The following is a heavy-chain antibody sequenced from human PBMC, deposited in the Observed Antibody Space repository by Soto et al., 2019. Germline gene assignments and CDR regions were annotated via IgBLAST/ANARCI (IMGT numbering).Heavy chain of an antibody. V-gene: IGHV1-18*04. CDR1: GYTFTSCG. CDR2: ISAYNGNT. CDR3: ARDRFGDSIGWYLVY. J-gene: IGHJ4*02. D-gene: IGHD6-19*01. Sequence: ASVKVSCKASGYTFTSCGISWVRQAPGQGLEWMGWISAYNGNTNYAQKLQGRVTMTTDTSTSTAYMELRRLRSDDTAVYYCARDRFGDSIGWYLVYLGQVALVTVSS.